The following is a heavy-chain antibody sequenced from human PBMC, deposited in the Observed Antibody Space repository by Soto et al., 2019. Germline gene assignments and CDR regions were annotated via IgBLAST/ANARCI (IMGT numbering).Heavy chain of an antibody. V-gene: IGHV4-34*01. CDR2: INHSGST. CDR1: GGSFSGYY. D-gene: IGHD3-10*01. CDR3: ARVKLRGAIRAENWFDP. Sequence: PSETLSLTCAVYGGSFSGYYWNWIRQPPGKGLEWIGEINHSGSTNYNPSLKSRVTISVDTSKKQFSLKLSSVPAADTAVYYCARVKLRGAIRAENWFDPWGQGTLVTVSS. J-gene: IGHJ5*02.